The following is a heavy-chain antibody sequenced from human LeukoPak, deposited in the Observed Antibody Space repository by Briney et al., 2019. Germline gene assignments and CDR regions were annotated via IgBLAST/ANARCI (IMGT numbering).Heavy chain of an antibody. CDR3: ARMVRYYFDY. CDR1: GFNVSNNY. V-gene: IGHV3-53*01. D-gene: IGHD5-18*01. Sequence: GGPLRLSCVVPGFNVSNNYMSWVRQAPGKGLEWVSIIHSDGSTYYADSVKGRFTISRDNSKNTVYLQMNSLRAEGTAVYYCARMVRYYFDYWGQGTLVTVSS. J-gene: IGHJ4*02. CDR2: IHSDGST.